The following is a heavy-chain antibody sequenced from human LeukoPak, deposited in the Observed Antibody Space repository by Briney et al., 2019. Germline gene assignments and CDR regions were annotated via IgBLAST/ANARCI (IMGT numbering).Heavy chain of an antibody. Sequence: GASVKVSCKASGYTFTSYYMHWVRQAPGQGLEWMGIINPSGGSTSYAQKFQGRVTMTRDTSTSTVYMELSSLRSEDTAVYYCARGTTPNYYGSGSYYNWGQGTLVTVSS. D-gene: IGHD3-10*01. CDR3: ARGTTPNYYGSGSYYN. CDR2: INPSGGST. CDR1: GYTFTSYY. J-gene: IGHJ4*02. V-gene: IGHV1-46*01.